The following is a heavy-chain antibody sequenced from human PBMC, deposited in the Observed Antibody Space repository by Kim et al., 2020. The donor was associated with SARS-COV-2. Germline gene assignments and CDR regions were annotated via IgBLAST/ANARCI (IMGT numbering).Heavy chain of an antibody. CDR2: IYSGGSRT. D-gene: IGHD6-19*01. Sequence: GGSLRLSCVASGMTFSNYAMSWVRQPPGKGLEWVSLIYSGGSRTSYVDSVRGRFTISRDDSTNTLYLQMNGLRPEDTAIYYCAKDPGVAIAGGSFFDSWGQGVLVTVST. J-gene: IGHJ4*02. V-gene: IGHV3-23*03. CDR3: AKDPGVAIAGGSFFDS. CDR1: GMTFSNYA.